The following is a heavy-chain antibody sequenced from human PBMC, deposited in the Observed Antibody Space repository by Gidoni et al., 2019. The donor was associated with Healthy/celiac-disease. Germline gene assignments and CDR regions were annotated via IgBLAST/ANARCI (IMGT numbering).Heavy chain of an antibody. V-gene: IGHV3-23*01. CDR1: GFTFSSYA. Sequence: RISCAAPGFTFSSYAMSWVRQAPGKGLEWVSAISGSGGSTYYADSVNGRFTISRDNSKNTLYLQMNSLRAEDTAVYYCAKDLYCSGGSCYYYYGMDVWGQGTTVTVSS. CDR3: AKDLYCSGGSCYYYYGMDV. D-gene: IGHD2-15*01. J-gene: IGHJ6*02. CDR2: ISGSGGST.